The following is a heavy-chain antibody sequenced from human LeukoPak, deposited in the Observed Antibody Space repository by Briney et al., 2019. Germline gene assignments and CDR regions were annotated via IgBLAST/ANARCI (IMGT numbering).Heavy chain of an antibody. CDR2: INPNSGGT. CDR3: ATPHSGSYGHAFDI. Sequence: ASVKVSCKASGYTFTGYYMHWVRQAPGQGLEWMGWINPNSGGTNYAQKFQGRVTMTRDTSISTAYMELSRLRSDDTAVYYCATPHSGSYGHAFDIWGQGTMVTVSS. D-gene: IGHD1-26*01. CDR1: GYTFTGYY. V-gene: IGHV1-2*02. J-gene: IGHJ3*02.